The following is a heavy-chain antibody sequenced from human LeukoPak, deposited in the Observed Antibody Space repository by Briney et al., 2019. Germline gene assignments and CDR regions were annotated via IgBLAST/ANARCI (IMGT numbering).Heavy chain of an antibody. D-gene: IGHD2-2*01. CDR3: AKGGYCSATRCYVGKGMDD. V-gene: IGHV3-30*18. CDR1: GFTFDTYG. Sequence: QPGRSLRLSCAASGFTFDTYGMHWVRQAPGKGLEWVAVISHDGVDKYYADSVKGRFTISRDNSKNTVSLQVNSLRAEDTAAYYCAKGGYCSATRCYVGKGMDDWGRGTLVTVSS. CDR2: ISHDGVDK. J-gene: IGHJ4*02.